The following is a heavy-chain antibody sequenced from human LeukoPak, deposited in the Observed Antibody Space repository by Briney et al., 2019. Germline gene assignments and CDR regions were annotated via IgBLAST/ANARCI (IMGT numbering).Heavy chain of an antibody. J-gene: IGHJ4*02. CDR3: AKAHTRITMVRGYFDY. CDR2: NSGSGGST. Sequence: GGSLRLSCAASGFTFSNYAMSWVRQGPGKGLEWVSANSGSGGSTYYADSVKGRFTISRDNSKNTLYLQMNSLRAEDTAVYYCAKAHTRITMVRGYFDYWGQGTLVTVSS. D-gene: IGHD3-10*01. CDR1: GFTFSNYA. V-gene: IGHV3-23*01.